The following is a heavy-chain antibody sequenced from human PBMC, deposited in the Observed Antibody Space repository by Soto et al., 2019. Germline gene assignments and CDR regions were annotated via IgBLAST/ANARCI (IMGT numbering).Heavy chain of an antibody. V-gene: IGHV1-69*01. Sequence: QVQLVQSGAEVKRPGSSVKVSCRASGGTFSDYTFSWLRQAPGQGLEWLGGIIPFLGSSKYAHIFQARCTFSAGESTATAFMGLSSLTSGDTAVYYCADKKYRTSSTNFFSNYGMDSWGQGTTVTVSS. CDR1: GGTFSDYT. CDR3: ADKKYRTSSTNFFSNYGMDS. CDR2: IIPFLGSS. J-gene: IGHJ6*02. D-gene: IGHD6-6*01.